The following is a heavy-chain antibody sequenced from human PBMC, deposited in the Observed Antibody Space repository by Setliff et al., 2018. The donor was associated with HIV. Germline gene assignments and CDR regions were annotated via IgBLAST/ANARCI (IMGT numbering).Heavy chain of an antibody. CDR2: INHGGDT. V-gene: IGHV4-34*01. Sequence: ETLSLTCAVYGQSISGYYWSWIRQTPGKGLEWIGEINHGGDTNYNPSLKSRVTISVGSSYNHFSLKLSSVTAADTGVYYCASRRGIEFYFDIWGQGTPVTSPQ. CDR3: ASRRGIEFYFDI. CDR1: GQSISGYY. J-gene: IGHJ4*02. D-gene: IGHD3-10*01.